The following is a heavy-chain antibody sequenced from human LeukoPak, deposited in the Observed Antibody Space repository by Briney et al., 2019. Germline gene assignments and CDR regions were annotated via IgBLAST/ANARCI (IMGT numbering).Heavy chain of an antibody. CDR2: ISSNGVST. V-gene: IGHV3-64*01. CDR3: ARRSIYNILTGHFDY. CDR1: GFTFSSYA. D-gene: IGHD3-9*01. J-gene: IGHJ4*02. Sequence: GGSLRLSCAASGFTFSSYAMRRVRQAPGKGLEYVSAISSNGVSTYYANSVKGRFTISRDNSKNTLYLQMGSLGAEDMAVYYCARRSIYNILTGHFDYWGQGTLVTVSS.